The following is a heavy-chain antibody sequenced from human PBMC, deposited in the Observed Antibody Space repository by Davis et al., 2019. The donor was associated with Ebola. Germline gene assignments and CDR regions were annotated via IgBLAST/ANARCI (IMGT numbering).Heavy chain of an antibody. CDR2: IDWDDDK. D-gene: IGHD3-3*01. CDR3: ANRRSYYDFWSGYYSSHNWFDP. CDR1: RLSPPTSRLR. J-gene: IGHJ5*02. V-gene: IGHV2-70*12. Sequence: SGPTLALLSHTLILPRSFSRLSPPTSRLRVRSIRHPPLKALEWLARIDWDDDKFYSISLKTSLTISKDTSKNQVVLTMTNMDPVDTATYYCANRRSYYDFWSGYYSSHNWFDPWGQGTLVTVSS.